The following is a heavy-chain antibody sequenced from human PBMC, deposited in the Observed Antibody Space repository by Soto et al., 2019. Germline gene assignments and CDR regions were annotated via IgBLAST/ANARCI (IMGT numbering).Heavy chain of an antibody. J-gene: IGHJ4*02. CDR3: AREGNLGRWLQPLDF. CDR2: IHYNGNT. V-gene: IGHV4-59*01. D-gene: IGHD5-12*01. Sequence: QVQLQVSAPGLVKPSETLSLTCTVSGDSISAYSWSWVRQPTGKGLEWIGNIHYNGNTKYNPSLKSRITMSVDTSKNQISLKLISVTAADTAKYFCAREGNLGRWLQPLDFWGQGTLVTVSS. CDR1: GDSISAYS.